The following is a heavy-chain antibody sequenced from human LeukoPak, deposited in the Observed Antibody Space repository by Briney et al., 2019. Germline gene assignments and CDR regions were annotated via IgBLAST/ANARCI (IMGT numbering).Heavy chain of an antibody. J-gene: IGHJ4*02. V-gene: IGHV4-30-2*01. CDR3: ARDGGDGYNWGVY. D-gene: IGHD5-24*01. CDR2: FYHSGST. Sequence: SETLSLTCTVSGGSISSGGYYWSWIRQPPGKGLEWIGYFYHSGSTYYNPSLKSRVTISVDRSKNQFSLKLSSVTAADTAVYYCARDGGDGYNWGVYWGQGTLVTVSS. CDR1: GGSISSGGYY.